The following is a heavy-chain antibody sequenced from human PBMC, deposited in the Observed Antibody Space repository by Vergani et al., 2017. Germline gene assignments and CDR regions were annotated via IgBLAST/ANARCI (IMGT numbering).Heavy chain of an antibody. V-gene: IGHV2-5*01. J-gene: IGHJ4*02. CDR3: AHTNTLI. CDR1: GFSVTTRGVG. CDR2: IYGNDEK. Sequence: QITLKESGPTQVKPTQTLTLTCTFSGFSVTTRGVGVGWIRQPPGKALEWLALIYGNDEKYYSPSLNDRLTITKDTSKNQVVLTMANMDPVDTATYYCAHTNTLIWGQGTLVTVSS. D-gene: IGHD2-15*01.